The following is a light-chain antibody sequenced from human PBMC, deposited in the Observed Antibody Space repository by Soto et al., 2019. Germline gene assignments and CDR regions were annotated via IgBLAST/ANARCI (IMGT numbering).Light chain of an antibody. CDR2: DAS. V-gene: IGKV3-11*01. CDR3: QQRSNWPWT. CDR1: QTVSTH. Sequence: EIVLTQSPATLSLSPGERATLSCRASQTVSTHLAWYQHKTGQAPRLLIYDASKRATGIPARFSGSGSGTDFTHSISTLEPEDSAVYYCQQRSNWPWTFGHGTKVEVK. J-gene: IGKJ1*01.